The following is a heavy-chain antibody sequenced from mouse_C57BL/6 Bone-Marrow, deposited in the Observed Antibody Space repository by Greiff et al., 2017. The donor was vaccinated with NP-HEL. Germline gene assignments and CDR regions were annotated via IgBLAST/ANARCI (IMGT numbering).Heavy chain of an antibody. CDR2: IHPSDSDT. CDR1: GYTFTSYW. CDR3: AMTLKLGRDWTWFAY. Sequence: QVQLQQPGAELVKPGASVKVSCKASGYTFTSYWMHWVKQRPGQGLEWIGRIHPSDSDTNYNQKFKGKATLTVDKSSSTAYMQLSSLTSEDSAVYYCAMTLKLGRDWTWFAYWGQGTLVTVSA. V-gene: IGHV1-74*01. J-gene: IGHJ3*01. D-gene: IGHD4-1*01.